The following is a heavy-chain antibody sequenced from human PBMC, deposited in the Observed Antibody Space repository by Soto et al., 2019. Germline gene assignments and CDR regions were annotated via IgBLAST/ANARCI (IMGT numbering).Heavy chain of an antibody. J-gene: IGHJ5*02. D-gene: IGHD6-13*01. CDR3: AREALYSSSWYNWFVP. CDR2: MTSSICTI. V-gene: IGHV3-48*02. CDR1: GFTFSSYS. Sequence: PGGSLSLSCVPSGFTFSSYSMNCVRRAPGMWLGWVSFMTSSICTICYVGAVKGRFTISRDKAKNSLYVPMNRLRDEDTAVYYCAREALYSSSWYNWFVPWGQGTLVTVSS.